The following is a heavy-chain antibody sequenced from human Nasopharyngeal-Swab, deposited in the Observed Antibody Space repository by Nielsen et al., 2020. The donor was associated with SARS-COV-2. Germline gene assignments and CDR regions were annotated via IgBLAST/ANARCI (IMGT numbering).Heavy chain of an antibody. CDR3: AREGYSSGWYHDAFDI. D-gene: IGHD6-19*01. J-gene: IGHJ3*02. Sequence: SVKVSCKASGGTFSSYAISWVRQAPGQGLEWMGGIIPIFGTANYAQKFQGRVTITADESTSIAYMELSSLRSEDTAVYYCAREGYSSGWYHDAFDIWGQGTMVTVSS. CDR1: GGTFSSYA. V-gene: IGHV1-69*13. CDR2: IIPIFGTA.